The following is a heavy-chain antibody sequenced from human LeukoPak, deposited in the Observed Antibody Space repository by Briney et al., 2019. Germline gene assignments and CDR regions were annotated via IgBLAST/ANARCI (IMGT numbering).Heavy chain of an antibody. CDR1: GGSFSGYY. CDR3: ARGSLVVVPAAIRVWFDP. J-gene: IGHJ5*02. Sequence: SETLSLTCAAYGGSFSGYYWSWIRQPPGKGLEWIGEINHSGSTNYNPSLKSRVTISVDTSKNQFSLKLSSVTAADTAVYYCARGSLVVVPAAIRVWFDPWGQGTLVTVSS. V-gene: IGHV4-34*01. CDR2: INHSGST. D-gene: IGHD2-2*01.